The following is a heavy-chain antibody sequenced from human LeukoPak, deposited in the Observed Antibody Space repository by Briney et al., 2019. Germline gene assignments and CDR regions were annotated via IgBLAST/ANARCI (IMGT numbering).Heavy chain of an antibody. V-gene: IGHV4-4*07. CDR3: ARDRNGDGATYFSY. D-gene: IGHD4/OR15-4a*01. CDR1: GGSIDGHY. CDR2: IYSSGST. Sequence: TPSETLSLTCTVSGGSIDGHYWSWIRQPAGKGLEWIGRIYSSGSTHYNPSLKSRVTMSVDTPKKQFSVRLSSVTAADTAVYYCARDRNGDGATYFSYWGQGTLVTVSS. J-gene: IGHJ4*02.